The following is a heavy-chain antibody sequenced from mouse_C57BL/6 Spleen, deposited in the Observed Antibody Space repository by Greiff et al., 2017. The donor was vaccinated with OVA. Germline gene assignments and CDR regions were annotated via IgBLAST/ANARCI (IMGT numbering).Heavy chain of an antibody. CDR1: GYTFTNYW. D-gene: IGHD1-1*01. V-gene: IGHV1-63*01. J-gene: IGHJ1*03. CDR2: IYPGGGYT. Sequence: VQLQQPGAELVRPGTSVKMSCKASGYTFTNYWIGWAKQRPGHGLEWIGDIYPGGGYTNYNEKFKGKATLTADKSSSTAYMQFSSLTSEDSAIYYWARYYYGSSKNWYFDVWGTGTTVTVSS. CDR3: ARYYYGSSKNWYFDV.